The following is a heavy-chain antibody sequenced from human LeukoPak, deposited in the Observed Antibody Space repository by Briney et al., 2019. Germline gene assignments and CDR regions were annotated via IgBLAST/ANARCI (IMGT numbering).Heavy chain of an antibody. J-gene: IGHJ4*02. V-gene: IGHV1-2*06. CDR3: ARAFYYDSSGYYFGY. Sequence: ASVKVSCKASGYTFTGYYMHWVRQTPGQGLEWMGRINPNSGGTNYAQKFQGRVTMTRDTSISTAYMELSRLRSDDTAVYYCARAFYYDSSGYYFGYWGQGTLVTVSS. CDR1: GYTFTGYY. CDR2: INPNSGGT. D-gene: IGHD3-22*01.